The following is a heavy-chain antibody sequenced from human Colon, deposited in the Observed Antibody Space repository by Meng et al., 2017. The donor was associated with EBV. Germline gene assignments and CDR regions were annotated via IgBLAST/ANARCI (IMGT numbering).Heavy chain of an antibody. Sequence: EVQLVESGGGLVKPGGSLRLSCAASGFTFSSYSMNWVRQAPGKGMEWVSSISSSSGYNYYADSVKGRFTISRDNAKNSLCLQMNSLRAEDTAVYYCARDSEWDLGRYYFDFWGQGTLVTVSS. D-gene: IGHD1-26*01. CDR1: GFTFSSYS. J-gene: IGHJ4*02. CDR2: ISSSSGYN. V-gene: IGHV3-21*02. CDR3: ARDSEWDLGRYYFDF.